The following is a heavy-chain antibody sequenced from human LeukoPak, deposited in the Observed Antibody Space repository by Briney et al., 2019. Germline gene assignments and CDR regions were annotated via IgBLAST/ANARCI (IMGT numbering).Heavy chain of an antibody. V-gene: IGHV3-23*01. CDR2: ISGSGDST. CDR1: GFTFSNHA. J-gene: IGHJ4*02. Sequence: GGSLRLSCVASGFTFSNHAMTWVRQAPGKGLEWVSAISGSGDSTYYGDSVKGRFTISRDNSKNTLYLQMNSLRAEDTAVYYCAKTRPLDSSSWSHGDYWGQGTLVTVSS. D-gene: IGHD6-13*01. CDR3: AKTRPLDSSSWSHGDY.